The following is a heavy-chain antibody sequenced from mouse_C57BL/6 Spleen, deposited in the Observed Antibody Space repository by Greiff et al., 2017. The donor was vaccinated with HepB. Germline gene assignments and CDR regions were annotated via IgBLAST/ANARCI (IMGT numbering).Heavy chain of an antibody. CDR3: ARVRGAYGDFDD. V-gene: IGHV1-69*01. J-gene: IGHJ2*01. CDR1: GYTFTSYW. Sequence: VQLQQPGAELVMPGASVKLSCKASGYTFTSYWMHWVKQRPGQGLEWIGEIDPSDSYTNYNQKFKGKSTLTVDKSSSTAYMQRSSLTSEDSAVYYCARVRGAYGDFDDWGQGTTLTVSS. D-gene: IGHD1-1*01. CDR2: IDPSDSYT.